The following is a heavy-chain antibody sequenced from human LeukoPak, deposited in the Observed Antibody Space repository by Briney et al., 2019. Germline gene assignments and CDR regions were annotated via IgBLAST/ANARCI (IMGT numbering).Heavy chain of an antibody. CDR3: ARSPRIVVVPATSDAYYYYMDV. CDR2: IYPGDSDT. CDR1: GYSFTSYW. Sequence: GESLKISCKGSGYSFTSYWIGWVRQMPGKGLEWMGIIYPGDSDTRYSPSFQGQVTVSADKSISTAYLQWSSLKASDTAMYYCARSPRIVVVPATSDAYYYYMDVWGKGTTVTVSS. D-gene: IGHD2-2*01. V-gene: IGHV5-51*01. J-gene: IGHJ6*03.